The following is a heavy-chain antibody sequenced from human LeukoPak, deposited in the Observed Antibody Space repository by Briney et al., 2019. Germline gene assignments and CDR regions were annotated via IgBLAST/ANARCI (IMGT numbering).Heavy chain of an antibody. CDR3: ARPLQGRTVTLHY. J-gene: IGHJ4*02. Sequence: SETLSPTCTVSGGSISSYYWSWIRQPPGKGLEWIGYIYYTGTTNYNPSLKSRVTISVDTSKNQFSLKLTSVTAADTAVYYCARPLQGRTVTLHYWGQGTLVTVSS. CDR1: GGSISSYY. CDR2: IYYTGTT. D-gene: IGHD4-17*01. V-gene: IGHV4-59*01.